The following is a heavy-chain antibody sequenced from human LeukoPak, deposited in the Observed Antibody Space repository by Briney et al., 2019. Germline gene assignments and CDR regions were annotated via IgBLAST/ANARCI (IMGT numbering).Heavy chain of an antibody. Sequence: PGGSLRLSCAASGFTFNSYAMHWVRQAPGKELEWVALISYDGSNEYYADSVKGRFTISRDNSKNTLYLQMNSLRAEDTAVYYCARRGAYYDSSGYYDWGQGTLVTVSS. CDR3: ARRGAYYDSSGYYD. CDR2: ISYDGSNE. J-gene: IGHJ4*02. D-gene: IGHD3-22*01. CDR1: GFTFNSYA. V-gene: IGHV3-30-3*01.